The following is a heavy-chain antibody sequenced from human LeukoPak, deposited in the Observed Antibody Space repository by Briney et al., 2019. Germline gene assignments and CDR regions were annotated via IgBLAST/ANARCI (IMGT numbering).Heavy chain of an antibody. V-gene: IGHV3-53*01. CDR1: GFTVSSNY. CDR2: IYSGGST. J-gene: IGHJ6*02. Sequence: PGGSLRLSCAASGFTVSSNYMSWVRQAPGKGLEWVSVIYSGGSTYYADSVKGRFTISRDNAKNSLYLQMNSLRAEDTAVYYCASYLIAAAGIYGMDVWGQGTTVTVSS. D-gene: IGHD6-13*01. CDR3: ASYLIAAAGIYGMDV.